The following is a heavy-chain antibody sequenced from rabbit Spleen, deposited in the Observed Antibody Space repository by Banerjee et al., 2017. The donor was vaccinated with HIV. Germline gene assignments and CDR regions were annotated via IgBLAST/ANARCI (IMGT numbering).Heavy chain of an antibody. CDR1: GFSFSTSYY. CDR3: ARDTGSSFSSYGMDL. V-gene: IGHV1S40*01. Sequence: QSLEESGGDMVKPGASLTLTCTASGFSFSTSYYICWVRQAPGKGLEWISCIAGSSSAFTYSATWATGRFTISKTSSTTVTLQMTSLTVADTATYFCARDTGSSFSSYGMDLWGQGTLVTVS. CDR2: IAGSSSAFT. D-gene: IGHD8-1*01. J-gene: IGHJ6*01.